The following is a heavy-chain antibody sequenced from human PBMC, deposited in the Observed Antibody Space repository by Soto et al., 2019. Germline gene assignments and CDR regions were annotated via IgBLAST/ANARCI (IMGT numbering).Heavy chain of an antibody. Sequence: EVQLVESEGGLVQPGGSLRLSCAASGFTFSYYWMHWVRRAPGQGLVWVSRIHSDGSSTTYADSVKGRFTISRDNAKNTLYLQMNSLRAEDTAVYYCARGDRGAFDLWGQGTMVTVSS. J-gene: IGHJ3*01. CDR3: ARGDRGAFDL. D-gene: IGHD2-21*02. CDR2: IHSDGSST. V-gene: IGHV3-74*01. CDR1: GFTFSYYW.